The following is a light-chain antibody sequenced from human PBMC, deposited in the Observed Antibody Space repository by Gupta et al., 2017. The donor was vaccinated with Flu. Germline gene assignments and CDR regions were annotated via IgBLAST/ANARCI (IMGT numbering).Light chain of an antibody. J-gene: IGLJ1*01. CDR2: GSN. V-gene: IGLV1-44*01. CDR3: AAWDDSLNGHYV. Sequence: QSVLAQPPSASGTPGQRVTITCSGSSSNIGSNAVNWYQQVPGTSPKLLIYGSNQRPSGVPDRFAGSKSGTSASLAIRGLQSEDEADYYCAAWDDSLNGHYVFGTRTKVTVL. CDR1: SSNIGSNA.